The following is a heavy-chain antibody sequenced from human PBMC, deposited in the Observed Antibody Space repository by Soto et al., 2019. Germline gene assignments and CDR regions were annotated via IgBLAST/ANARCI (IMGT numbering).Heavy chain of an antibody. CDR3: AKGGLYTSSWYEGY. Sequence: GGSLRLSCAASGFTFSSYAMSWVRQAPGKGLEWVXSXSXXXDXTXXXDXXXXRFTISRDNSKNTLYLQLKSLTADDTAVFYCAKGGLYTSSWYEGYWGQGTLVTVSS. CDR2: XSXXXDXT. D-gene: IGHD6-13*01. J-gene: IGHJ4*02. V-gene: IGHV3-23*01. CDR1: GFTFSSYA.